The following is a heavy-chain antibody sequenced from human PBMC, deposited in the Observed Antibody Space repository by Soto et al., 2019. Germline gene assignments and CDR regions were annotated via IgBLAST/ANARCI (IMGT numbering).Heavy chain of an antibody. V-gene: IGHV3-30-3*01. CDR2: ISYDGSNK. Sequence: GGSLRLSCAASGFTFSSYATHWVRQAPGKGLEWVAVISYDGSNKYYADSVKGRFTISRDNSKNTLYLQMNSLRAEDTAVYYCARVSCSSTSCYVPSYYPYGMDFWGQGIIVTVSS. CDR1: GFTFSSYA. J-gene: IGHJ6*02. D-gene: IGHD2-2*01. CDR3: ARVSCSSTSCYVPSYYPYGMDF.